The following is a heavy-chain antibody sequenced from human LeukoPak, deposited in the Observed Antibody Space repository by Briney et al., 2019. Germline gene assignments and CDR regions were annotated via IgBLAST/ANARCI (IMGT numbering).Heavy chain of an antibody. Sequence: PSETLSLTCTVSGGSISSSSYYWGWIRQPPGKGLEWIGSIYYSGSTYYNPSLKSRVTISVDTSKNQFSLKLSSVTAADTAVYYCARDGLWFGEYNWFDPWGQGTLVTVSS. J-gene: IGHJ5*02. D-gene: IGHD3-10*01. CDR3: ARDGLWFGEYNWFDP. CDR2: IYYSGST. CDR1: GGSISSSSYY. V-gene: IGHV4-39*07.